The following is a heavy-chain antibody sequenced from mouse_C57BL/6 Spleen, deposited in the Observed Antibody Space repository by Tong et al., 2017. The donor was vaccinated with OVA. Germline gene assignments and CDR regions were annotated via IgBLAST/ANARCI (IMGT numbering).Heavy chain of an antibody. Sequence: EVQLQESGPELVKPGASVKMSCKASGYTFTDYNMHWVKQSHGKSLEWIGYINPNNGGTSYNQKFKGKATLTVDKSSSTAYMELRSLTSEDSAVYYCARWAILYYYGSTHWYFDVWGTGTTVTVSS. CDR2: INPNNGGT. CDR3: ARWAILYYYGSTHWYFDV. CDR1: GYTFTDYN. J-gene: IGHJ1*03. D-gene: IGHD1-1*01. V-gene: IGHV1-22*01.